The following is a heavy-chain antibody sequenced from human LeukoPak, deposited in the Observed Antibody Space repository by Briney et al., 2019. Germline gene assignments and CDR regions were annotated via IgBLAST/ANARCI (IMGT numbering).Heavy chain of an antibody. Sequence: GGSLRLACAASGFTFSSYGMHLVRQAPGMGLEWVAVIWYDGSNKYYADSVKGRFTISRDNSKNTLYLQMNSLRAEDTAVYYCARDLAGSGWSYYYYYYGMDVWGQGTTVTVSS. J-gene: IGHJ6*02. D-gene: IGHD6-19*01. CDR3: ARDLAGSGWSYYYYYYGMDV. CDR1: GFTFSSYG. CDR2: IWYDGSNK. V-gene: IGHV3-33*01.